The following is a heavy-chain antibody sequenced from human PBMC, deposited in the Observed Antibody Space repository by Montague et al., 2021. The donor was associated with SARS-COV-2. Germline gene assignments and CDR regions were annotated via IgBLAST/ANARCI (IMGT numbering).Heavy chain of an antibody. J-gene: IGHJ3*02. CDR1: GFTFSSYA. Sequence: SLRLSCAASGFTFSSYAMHWVRQAPGKGLEWVAVISYDGSNKYYADSVKGRFTISRDNSKNTLYLQMNGLRAEDTAVYYCSRTNSGSYSGAFDIWGQGTMVTVSS. D-gene: IGHD1-26*01. CDR2: ISYDGSNK. V-gene: IGHV3-30*04. CDR3: SRTNSGSYSGAFDI.